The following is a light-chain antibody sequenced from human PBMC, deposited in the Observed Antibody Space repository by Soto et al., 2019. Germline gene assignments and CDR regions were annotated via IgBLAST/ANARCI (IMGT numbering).Light chain of an antibody. V-gene: IGLV1-44*01. J-gene: IGLJ1*01. CDR1: SSNIGSNT. CDR2: NTN. Sequence: QSVLTQPPSASATPGQRVTISCSGRSSNIGSNTVNWYQQLPGTAPKLLIYNTNQRPSGVPDRFSGSRSGTSASLAISWLQSEDEADFYCATWDDSLNGFYVFGTGTKLTVL. CDR3: ATWDDSLNGFYV.